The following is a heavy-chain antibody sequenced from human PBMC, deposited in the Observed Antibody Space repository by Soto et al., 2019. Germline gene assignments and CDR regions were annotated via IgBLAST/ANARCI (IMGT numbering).Heavy chain of an antibody. CDR3: ARLRRDWGDAFDL. CDR1: GGPFGSSA. J-gene: IGHJ3*01. V-gene: IGHV1-69*01. D-gene: IGHD3-16*01. Sequence: QVQLVQSGADVKKPGSSVKVSCKTSGGPFGSSAISWVRQAPAQGREWMGEIIPVFDKANYAQNFQGRLTITADVPTGTVFMQLSSLRSEDTAVYFCARLRRDWGDAFDLWGLGTFVTVSS. CDR2: IIPVFDKA.